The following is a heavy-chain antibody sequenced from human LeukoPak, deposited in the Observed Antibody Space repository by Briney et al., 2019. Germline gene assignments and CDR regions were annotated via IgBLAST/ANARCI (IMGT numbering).Heavy chain of an antibody. CDR1: GFTFSSYD. Sequence: GGSLRLSCAASGFTFSSYDMNWVRQAPGKGLEWVSYISTMSSTKYYADSVKGRFTVSRDNAKNSLYLQMNSLRDEDTAVYYCARGKIGYYYGDYDGFWGQGTLVTVSS. J-gene: IGHJ4*02. CDR2: ISTMSSTK. D-gene: IGHD4-17*01. V-gene: IGHV3-48*02. CDR3: ARGKIGYYYGDYDGF.